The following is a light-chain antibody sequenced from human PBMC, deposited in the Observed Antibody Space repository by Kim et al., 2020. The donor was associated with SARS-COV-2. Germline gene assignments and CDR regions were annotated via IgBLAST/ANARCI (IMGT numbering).Light chain of an antibody. V-gene: IGKV3-15*01. CDR3: QQYNNWPPYT. CDR1: QSVSSN. J-gene: IGKJ2*01. Sequence: VSPGERATRSCRASQSVSSNFAWYQQKPGQAPRLLIYGASTRATGIPARFSGSGSGTEFTLTISSLQSEDFAVYYCQQYNNWPPYTFGQGTELEI. CDR2: GAS.